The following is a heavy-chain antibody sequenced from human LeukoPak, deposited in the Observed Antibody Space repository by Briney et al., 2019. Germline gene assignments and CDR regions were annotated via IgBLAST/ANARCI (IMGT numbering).Heavy chain of an antibody. CDR1: GYTFTSYG. CDR3: ARELGATRSFDY. Sequence: ASVKVSCKASGYTFTSYGISWVRQAPGQGLEWMGRINPNSGGTNYAQSFQGRVTMTRDTSLSTAYMELNRLTSDDTAVYYCARELGATRSFDYWGQGTLVTVSS. J-gene: IGHJ4*02. D-gene: IGHD1-26*01. V-gene: IGHV1-2*06. CDR2: INPNSGGT.